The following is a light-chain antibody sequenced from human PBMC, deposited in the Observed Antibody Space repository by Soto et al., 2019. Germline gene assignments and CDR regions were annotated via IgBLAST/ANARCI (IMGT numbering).Light chain of an antibody. CDR3: SSYTGGNPSYV. J-gene: IGLJ1*01. V-gene: IGLV2-14*02. Sequence: QSALTQPASVSGSPGQSITISCSGTTSDVGGYNLVSWYQQHTAKAPKLLIYEGTQRPSGVSSRFSGSKSGNTASLTISGLQAEDEADYYCSSYTGGNPSYVFGTGTKLTVL. CDR2: EGT. CDR1: TSDVGGYNL.